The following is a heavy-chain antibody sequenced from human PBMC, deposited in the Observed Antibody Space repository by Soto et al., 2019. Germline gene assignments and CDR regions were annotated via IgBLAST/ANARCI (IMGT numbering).Heavy chain of an antibody. CDR1: GGSISSGGYY. Sequence: ASETLSLTCTVSGGSISSGGYYWSWIRQHPGKGLEWIGYIYYSGSTYYNPSLKSRVTISVDTSKNQFSLKLSSVTAADTAVYYCARVRSSSSGRWFDPWGQGTLVTVSS. CDR3: ARVRSSSSGRWFDP. J-gene: IGHJ5*02. CDR2: IYYSGST. D-gene: IGHD6-6*01. V-gene: IGHV4-31*03.